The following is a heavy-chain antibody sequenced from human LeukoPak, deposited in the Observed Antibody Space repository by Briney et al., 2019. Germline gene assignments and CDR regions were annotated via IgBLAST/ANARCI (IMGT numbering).Heavy chain of an antibody. V-gene: IGHV3-23*01. Sequence: GGSLRLSCAVSGFTFSGHPMNWVRQAPGKGLEWVSSISGSGSTTHYADSVKGRFTISRDNSKNTLYLQMNDLRAEDTAIYYCARRDLSDGRWLFLDYWGQGTLVTVSS. CDR3: ARRDLSDGRWLFLDY. CDR2: ISGSGSTT. J-gene: IGHJ4*02. D-gene: IGHD3-22*01. CDR1: GFTFSGHP.